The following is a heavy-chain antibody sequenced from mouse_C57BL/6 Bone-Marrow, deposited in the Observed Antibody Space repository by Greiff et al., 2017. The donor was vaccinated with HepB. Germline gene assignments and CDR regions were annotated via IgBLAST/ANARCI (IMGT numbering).Heavy chain of an antibody. CDR3: AREWFYYDYDDAIDY. V-gene: IGHV1-69*01. CDR1: GYTFTSYW. J-gene: IGHJ4*01. D-gene: IGHD2-4*01. Sequence: VQLQQPGAELVMPGASVKLSCKASGYTFTSYWMHWVKQRPGQGLEWLGEIDPSDSYTNYNQKFKGKSTLTVDKSSSTAYMQLSSLTSEDTAVYYCAREWFYYDYDDAIDYWGQGTSVTVSS. CDR2: IDPSDSYT.